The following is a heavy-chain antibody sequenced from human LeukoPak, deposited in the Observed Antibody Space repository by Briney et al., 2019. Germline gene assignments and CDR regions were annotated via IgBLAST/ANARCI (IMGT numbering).Heavy chain of an antibody. D-gene: IGHD6-19*01. V-gene: IGHV4-4*02. CDR3: AREGIAVAGALDY. CDR1: GGSISSSNW. CDR2: IYHSGST. J-gene: IGHJ4*02. Sequence: PSGTLSLTCAVSGGSISSSNWWSWVRQPPGKGLEWIGEIYHSGSTNYNPSLKSRVTISVDKSKNQFSLKLSSVTAADTAVYYCAREGIAVAGALDYWGQGTLVTVSS.